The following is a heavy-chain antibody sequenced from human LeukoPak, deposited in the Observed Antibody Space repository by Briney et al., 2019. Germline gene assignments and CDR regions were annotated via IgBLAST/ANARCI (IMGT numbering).Heavy chain of an antibody. V-gene: IGHV3-7*01. D-gene: IGHD4-17*01. J-gene: IGHJ6*03. CDR2: IKQDGSEK. Sequence: GGSLRLSCAASGFTFSSYCMSWVRQAPGKGLEWVANIKQDGSEKYYVDSVKGRFTISRDNAKNSLYLQMNSLRAEDTAVYYCAREDYGNYYYYYMDVWGKGTTVTVSS. CDR1: GFTFSSYC. CDR3: AREDYGNYYYYYMDV.